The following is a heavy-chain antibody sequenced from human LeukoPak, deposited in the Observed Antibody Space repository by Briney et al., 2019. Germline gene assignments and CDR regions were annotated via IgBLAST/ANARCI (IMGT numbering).Heavy chain of an antibody. Sequence: PSETLSLTCTVSGGSISSYYWSWIRQPPGKGLEWIGYVYYSGISNYNPSLKSRVTISVDTSKNQFPLKLNSVTAADTAVYYCARDLGFCSSTSCYPWFDPWGQGTLVIVSS. CDR2: VYYSGIS. CDR3: ARDLGFCSSTSCYPWFDP. CDR1: GGSISSYY. D-gene: IGHD2-2*01. V-gene: IGHV4-59*01. J-gene: IGHJ5*02.